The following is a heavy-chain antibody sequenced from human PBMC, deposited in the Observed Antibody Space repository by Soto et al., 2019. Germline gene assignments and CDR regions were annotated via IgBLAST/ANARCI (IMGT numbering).Heavy chain of an antibody. D-gene: IGHD6-19*01. CDR3: AKTFRKGEYSSGWTPDY. Sequence: PGGSLSLSCAASGFTFSSYAMSWVRQAPGKGLEWVSAISGSGGSTYYADSVKGRFTISRDNSKNTLYLQMNSLRAEDTALYYCAKTFRKGEYSSGWTPDYWGQGTLVTVSS. J-gene: IGHJ4*02. CDR1: GFTFSSYA. V-gene: IGHV3-23*01. CDR2: ISGSGGST.